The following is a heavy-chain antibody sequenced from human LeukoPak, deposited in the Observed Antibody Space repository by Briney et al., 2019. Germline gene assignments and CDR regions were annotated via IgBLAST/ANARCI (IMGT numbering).Heavy chain of an antibody. CDR3: ARKLGIAVGDYYYYGLDV. Sequence: PSDTLSLTCTVSGGSVNSGDSFWSWIRQPPGKGLEWIGNIYYSGSTNYNPSLQSRVTVSIDTSENQFSLKVRSVTPADTAVYYCARKLGIAVGDYYYYGLDVWGQGTTVTVSS. V-gene: IGHV4-61*08. CDR2: IYYSGST. J-gene: IGHJ6*02. CDR1: GGSVNSGDSF. D-gene: IGHD6-19*01.